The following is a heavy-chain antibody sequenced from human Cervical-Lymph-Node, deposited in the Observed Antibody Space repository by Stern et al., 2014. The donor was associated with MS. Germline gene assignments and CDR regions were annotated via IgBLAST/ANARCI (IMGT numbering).Heavy chain of an antibody. CDR3: ARMVAGTLDY. Sequence: ESGPALVKPTQTLTLTCTVSGFSLSTSGMCGSWIGQPPGKALELLALIDWDDDKYYSTSLKTRLTISKDTSKNQVVLTMTNMDPVDTATYYCARMVAGTLDYWGQGTLVTVSS. CDR1: GFSLSTSGMC. D-gene: IGHD6-13*01. V-gene: IGHV2-70*01. J-gene: IGHJ4*02. CDR2: IDWDDDK.